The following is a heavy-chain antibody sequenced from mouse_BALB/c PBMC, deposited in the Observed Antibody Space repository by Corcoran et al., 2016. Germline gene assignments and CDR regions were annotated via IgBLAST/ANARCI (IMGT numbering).Heavy chain of an antibody. CDR2: INTYTGEP. CDR1: GYTFTNYG. V-gene: IGHV9-1*02. CDR3: ARGGNYAMDY. J-gene: IGHJ4*01. Sequence: QIQLVQSGPELKKPGETVKISCKASGYTFTNYGMNWVKQAPGKGLKWMGWINTYTGEPTYADDFKGRFAFSLETSAITAYLQINNLKNEDMATYFCARGGNYAMDYWGQGTSVTVSS.